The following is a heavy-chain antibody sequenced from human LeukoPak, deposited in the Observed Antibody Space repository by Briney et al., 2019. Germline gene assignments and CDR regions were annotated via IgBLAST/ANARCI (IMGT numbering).Heavy chain of an antibody. CDR1: GFTFSGYG. V-gene: IGHV3-33*01. CDR2: IWFDGSNI. D-gene: IGHD3-16*02. J-gene: IGHJ4*02. CDR3: ARGSVIPWD. Sequence: GRSLRLSCAASGFTFSGYGMHWVRQAPGKGLEWVAVIWFDGSNIYYADSVKGRFTISRDYSKNTLSLQMNSLRAEDTAVYYCARGSVIPWDWGQGTLVTVSS.